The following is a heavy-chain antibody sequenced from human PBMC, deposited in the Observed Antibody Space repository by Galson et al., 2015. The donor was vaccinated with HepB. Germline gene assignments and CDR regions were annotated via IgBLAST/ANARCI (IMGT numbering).Heavy chain of an antibody. J-gene: IGHJ6*02. CDR2: ISYDGSNK. V-gene: IGHV3-30-3*01. D-gene: IGHD2-15*01. CDR1: GFTFSSYA. CDR3: ARSGGDVVVVAAIKDYYYGMDV. Sequence: SLRLSCAASGFTFSSYAMHWVRQAPGKGLEWVAVISYDGSNKYYADSVKGRFTISRDNSKNTLYLQLNSLRAEDTAVYYCARSGGDVVVVAAIKDYYYGMDVWGQGTTVTVSS.